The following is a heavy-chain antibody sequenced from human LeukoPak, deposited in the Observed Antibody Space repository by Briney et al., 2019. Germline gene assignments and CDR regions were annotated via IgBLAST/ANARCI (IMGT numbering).Heavy chain of an antibody. CDR2: IYTSGST. CDR3: ARDLSWNDDGDSAWFDP. CDR1: GGSISSGSYY. D-gene: IGHD1-1*01. Sequence: SETLSLTCTVSGGSISSGSYYWSWIRQPAGKGLEWIGRIYTSGSTNYNPSLKSRVTISVDTSKNQFSLKLSSVTAADTAVYYCARDLSWNDDGDSAWFDPWGQGTLVTVSS. V-gene: IGHV4-61*02. J-gene: IGHJ5*02.